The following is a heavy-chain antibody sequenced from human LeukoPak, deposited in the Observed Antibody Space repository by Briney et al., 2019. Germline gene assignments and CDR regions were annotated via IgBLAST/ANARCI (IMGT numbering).Heavy chain of an antibody. CDR1: GFPLSSYA. J-gene: IGHJ3*02. Sequence: GGSLRLSCAASGFPLSSYAMSWVRQAPRKGLEWVSSISSTSRYIYYADSVKGRFTISRDNAKNSLYLQMNSLRAEDTAVYYCARGRGHCSSTSCSGEADDDAFDIWGQGTMVTVSS. V-gene: IGHV3-21*01. D-gene: IGHD2-2*01. CDR3: ARGRGHCSSTSCSGEADDDAFDI. CDR2: ISSTSRYI.